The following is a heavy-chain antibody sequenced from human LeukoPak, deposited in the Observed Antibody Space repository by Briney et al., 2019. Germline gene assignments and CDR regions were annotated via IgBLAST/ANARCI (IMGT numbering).Heavy chain of an antibody. Sequence: SETLSLTCTVSGGSISSYYWSWIRQPPGKGLEWIGYIYYSGSTNYNPSLKSRVTISVDTSKNQFSLKLSSVTAADTAVYYCARCTARYFDYWGQGTLVTVSS. CDR3: ARCTARYFDY. J-gene: IGHJ4*02. CDR2: IYYSGST. D-gene: IGHD2-2*01. CDR1: GGSISSYY. V-gene: IGHV4-59*01.